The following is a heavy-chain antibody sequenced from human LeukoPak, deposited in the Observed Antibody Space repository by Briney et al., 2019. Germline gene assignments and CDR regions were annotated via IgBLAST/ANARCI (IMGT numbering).Heavy chain of an antibody. CDR3: ARSEQWLVGYFDY. Sequence: SETLSLTCTVSGGSISSSSYYWGWIRQPPGKGLEWIGSINYSGSTYYNPSLKSRVAISVDTSKNQFSLKLSSVTAADTAVYYCARSEQWLVGYFDYWGQGTLVTVSS. V-gene: IGHV4-39*01. J-gene: IGHJ4*02. D-gene: IGHD6-19*01. CDR2: INYSGST. CDR1: GGSISSSSYY.